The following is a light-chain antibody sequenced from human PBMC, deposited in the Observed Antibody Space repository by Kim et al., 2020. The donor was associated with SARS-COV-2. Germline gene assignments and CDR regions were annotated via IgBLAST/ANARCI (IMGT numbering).Light chain of an antibody. CDR2: KAS. Sequence: DIQMTQSPSTLSASVGDRITITCRASQSISIWLVWHQQKPGKAPKVLIYKASNLGSGVPSRFSGSGSGTEFTLAISSLHPDDFTTYYCQQYITYPYTFGQGTKLEI. CDR3: QQYITYPYT. CDR1: QSISIW. V-gene: IGKV1-5*03. J-gene: IGKJ2*01.